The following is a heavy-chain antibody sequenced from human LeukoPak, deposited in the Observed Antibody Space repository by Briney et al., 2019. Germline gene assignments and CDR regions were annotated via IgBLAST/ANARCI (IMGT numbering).Heavy chain of an antibody. CDR2: ISYDGSNK. D-gene: IGHD2-2*01. CDR3: AKEIVRYLLLYGVDV. J-gene: IGHJ6*02. Sequence: QSGGSLRLSCAASGFTFSSYGMHWVRQAPGKGLEWVAVISYDGSNKYYADSVKGRFTISRDNSKNTLYLQMNSLRAEDTAVYYCAKEIVRYLLLYGVDVWGQGTTVTVSS. V-gene: IGHV3-30*18. CDR1: GFTFSSYG.